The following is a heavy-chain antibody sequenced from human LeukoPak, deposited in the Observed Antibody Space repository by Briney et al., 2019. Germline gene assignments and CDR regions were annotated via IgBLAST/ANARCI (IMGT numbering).Heavy chain of an antibody. Sequence: SETLSLTCTVSGGSISSYYWSWLRQPAGKGLEWIGRIYTSGSTNYNPSLKRRVTMSVDTSKNQFSLKLSSVTAADTAVYYCAREGKRENWFDPWGQGTLVTVSS. J-gene: IGHJ5*02. CDR1: GGSISSYY. CDR3: AREGKRENWFDP. V-gene: IGHV4-4*07. CDR2: IYTSGST.